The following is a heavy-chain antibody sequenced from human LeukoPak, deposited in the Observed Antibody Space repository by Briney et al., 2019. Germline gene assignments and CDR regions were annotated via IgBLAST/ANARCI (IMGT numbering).Heavy chain of an antibody. CDR2: ISYSGST. V-gene: IGHV4-31*03. CDR3: AAIVLVTAANDY. Sequence: SETLSLTCSVSGGSISSDAYCWSWIRQHPGKGLEWIGYISYSGSTYQNPSLKSRVTISVDTSENQFSLKLRSVTAADTAVYYCAAIVLVTAANDYWGQGTLVTVSS. D-gene: IGHD2-2*01. J-gene: IGHJ4*02. CDR1: GGSISSDAYC.